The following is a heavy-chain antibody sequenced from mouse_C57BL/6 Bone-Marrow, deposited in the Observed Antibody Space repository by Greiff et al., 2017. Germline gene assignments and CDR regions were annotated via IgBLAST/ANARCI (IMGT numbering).Heavy chain of an antibody. CDR2: LYPGSGNT. J-gene: IGHJ1*03. D-gene: IGHD1-1*01. V-gene: IGHV1-76*01. CDR1: GYTFTDYY. Sequence: VQLVESGAELVRPGASVKLSCKASGYTFTDYYINWVKQRPGQGLEWIARLYPGSGNTYYNEKFKGKATLTAEKSSSTAYMQLSSLTAEDSAVYCCARGDYGSSYWYFDVWGTGTTVTVSS. CDR3: ARGDYGSSYWYFDV.